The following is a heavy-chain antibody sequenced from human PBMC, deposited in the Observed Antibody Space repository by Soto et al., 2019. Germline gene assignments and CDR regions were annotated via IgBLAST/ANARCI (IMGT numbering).Heavy chain of an antibody. Sequence: ETLSLTCTVSGGSVSSGSYYWSWIRQPPGKGLEWIGFISYSGNTNYNSSLKSRVTISKDTSENQFSLKVSSVTAADTAVYYCARYTTGGTGFDNWGQGTLVTVSS. J-gene: IGHJ4*02. V-gene: IGHV4-61*01. CDR1: GGSVSSGSYY. CDR3: ARYTTGGTGFDN. CDR2: ISYSGNT. D-gene: IGHD1-1*01.